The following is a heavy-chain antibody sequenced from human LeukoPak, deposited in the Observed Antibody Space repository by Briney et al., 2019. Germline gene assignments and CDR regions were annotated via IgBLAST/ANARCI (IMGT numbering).Heavy chain of an antibody. V-gene: IGHV3-48*03. J-gene: IGHJ4*02. CDR1: GFTFSDYE. Sequence: GGSLRLSCEASGFTFSDYEINWVRQAPGKGLEWISCISTCGSTTYYADSVKGRFTISRDNAKNSLFLQMNTLTAEDTAVYYCARGALHVFDYWGQGTPVTVSS. D-gene: IGHD3-10*02. CDR3: ARGALHVFDY. CDR2: ISTCGSTT.